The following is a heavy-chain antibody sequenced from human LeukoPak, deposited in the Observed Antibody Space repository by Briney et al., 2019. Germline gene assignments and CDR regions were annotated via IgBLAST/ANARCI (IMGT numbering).Heavy chain of an antibody. CDR1: VFIFTDYW. V-gene: IGHV3-7*03. J-gene: IGHJ1*01. D-gene: IGHD1-1*01. Sequence: PGGSLRLSCEASVFIFTDYWMTWARQAPGKGLEWMANTNKDGSEKWYVDSVKGRFTISRDNAKNSLYLQMNSLKAGDTALYYCVRDGNDGLNDWEYWGQGALVTVSS. CDR3: VRDGNDGLNDWEY. CDR2: TNKDGSEK.